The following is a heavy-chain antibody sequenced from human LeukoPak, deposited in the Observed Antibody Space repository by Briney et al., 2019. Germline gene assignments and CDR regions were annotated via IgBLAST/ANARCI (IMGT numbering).Heavy chain of an antibody. CDR2: ISNSDTTI. CDR1: EFTFRSYE. Sequence: PGGSLRLSCAASEFTFRSYEMNWVRQAPGKGLEWISYISNSDTTIDYADSVKGRFTISRDNAKNSLYLQMNSLRVEDTAVCYCARGLVGYYAMDVWGQGTTVTVSS. CDR3: ARGLVGYYAMDV. D-gene: IGHD3-10*01. V-gene: IGHV3-48*03. J-gene: IGHJ6*02.